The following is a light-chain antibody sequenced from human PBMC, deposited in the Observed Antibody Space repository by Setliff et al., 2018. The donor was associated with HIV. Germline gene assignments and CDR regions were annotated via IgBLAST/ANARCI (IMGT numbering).Light chain of an antibody. Sequence: LAQPASVSGSPGQSITISCTGTSNDVGRYDLVSWYQQHPARAPKLIIYQATRRPSGVSNRFSGSKSGNVAPLTISGLQAEDEADYYCCSNTGSNTFVFGTGTKVTVL. CDR2: QAT. CDR3: CSNTGSNTFV. V-gene: IGLV2-23*01. CDR1: SNDVGRYDL. J-gene: IGLJ1*01.